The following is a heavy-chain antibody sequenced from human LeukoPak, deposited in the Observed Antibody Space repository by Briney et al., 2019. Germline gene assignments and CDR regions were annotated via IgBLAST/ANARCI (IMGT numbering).Heavy chain of an antibody. J-gene: IGHJ4*02. D-gene: IGHD2-15*01. Sequence: SETLSLTCTVSGGSISSYYWSWIRQPPGKGLEWIGYIYYSGSTNYNPSLKSRVTISVDTSKNQFSLKLSSVTAADTAVYYCARERRLLGYFDYWGQGTLATVSS. CDR3: ARERRLLGYFDY. CDR1: GGSISSYY. V-gene: IGHV4-59*01. CDR2: IYYSGST.